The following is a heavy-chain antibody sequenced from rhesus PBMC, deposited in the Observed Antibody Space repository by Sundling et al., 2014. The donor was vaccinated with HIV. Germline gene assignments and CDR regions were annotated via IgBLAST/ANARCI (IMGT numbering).Heavy chain of an antibody. CDR1: GGSISGDYG. J-gene: IGHJ2*01. CDR3: ARDEILEYCSGSDCEEYWYLDL. CDR2: MTGSSGST. V-gene: IGHV4-127*01. D-gene: IGHD2-21*01. Sequence: QVQLQESGPGLLKPSETLSLTCAVSGGSISGDYGWGWIRQPPGKGLEWIGYMTGSSGSTDYNPSLKSRVTISTDTSKNQFSLKLSSVTAADTAVYYCARDEILEYCSGSDCEEYWYLDLWGPGTPITISS.